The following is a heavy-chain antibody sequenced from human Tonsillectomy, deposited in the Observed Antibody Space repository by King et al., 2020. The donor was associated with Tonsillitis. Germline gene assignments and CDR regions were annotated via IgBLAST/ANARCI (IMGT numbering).Heavy chain of an antibody. CDR2: ISYSGNT. CDR1: GGSISSAGYY. J-gene: IGHJ6*03. Sequence: QLQESGPGLVKPSQTLSLTCTVSGGSISSAGYYWSWIRQPPGKGLEWIGYISYSGNTFYAPSLKSRLTMSLDTSKNQFSLKLSSVTAADTSVYYCASTAPPYYYYHMDVWGKGTTVTVPS. CDR3: ASTAPPYYYYHMDV. V-gene: IGHV4-31*03. D-gene: IGHD4-17*01.